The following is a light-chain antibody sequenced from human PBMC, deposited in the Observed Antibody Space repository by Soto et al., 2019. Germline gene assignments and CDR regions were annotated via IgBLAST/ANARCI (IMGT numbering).Light chain of an antibody. V-gene: IGKV2-28*01. CDR2: LGS. CDR3: MQALQTPKT. Sequence: DIVMTQSPLSLPVTPGEPASISCRSSQSLLHSNGYNYLDWYPQKPGQSPQLLIYLGSNRASGVPDRFSGSGSGTDFTLKISRVEAEDVGVYYCMQALQTPKTFGQGTKVEIK. J-gene: IGKJ1*01. CDR1: QSLLHSNGYNY.